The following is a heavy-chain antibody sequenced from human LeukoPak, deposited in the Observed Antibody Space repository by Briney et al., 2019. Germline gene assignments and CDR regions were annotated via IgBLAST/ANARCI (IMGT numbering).Heavy chain of an antibody. CDR3: AKNGQSGFSFDP. J-gene: IGHJ5*02. Sequence: GSLRLSCAASGFTVSSNYMSWVRQAPGKGLEWIGYIYHSGSTYYNPSLKSRVTISVDRSKNQFSLKLTSVTAADTAVYYCAKNGQSGFSFDPWGQGTLVTVSS. CDR1: GFTVSSNY. D-gene: IGHD3-3*01. V-gene: IGHV4-4*02. CDR2: IYHSGST.